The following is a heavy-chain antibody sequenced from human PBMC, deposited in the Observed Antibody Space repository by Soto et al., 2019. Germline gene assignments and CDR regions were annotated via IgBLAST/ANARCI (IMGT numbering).Heavy chain of an antibody. J-gene: IGHJ6*02. CDR3: ARVTGSCSSTSCSYYYYYYGMDV. Sequence: ASVKVSCKASGYTFTSYGISWARQAPGQGLEWMGWISVYNGNTNYAQKLQGRVTMTTDTSTSTAYMELRSLRSDDTAVYYCARVTGSCSSTSCSYYYYYYGMDVWGQGTTVTVSS. CDR2: ISVYNGNT. CDR1: GYTFTSYG. D-gene: IGHD2-2*01. V-gene: IGHV1-18*01.